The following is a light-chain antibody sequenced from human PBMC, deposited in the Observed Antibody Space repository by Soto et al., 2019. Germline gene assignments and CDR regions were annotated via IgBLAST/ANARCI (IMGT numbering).Light chain of an antibody. CDR3: SSFAGSYTHV. J-gene: IGLJ1*01. Sequence: QSVLTQPRSVSGSPGQAVTFSCTGTNSDVGGYNYVSWYQQHPDKAPKLIIYDVSKRPSGVPDRFSGSKSGNTASLTISGLQAEDEADYFCSSFAGSYTHVFGTGTNLTVL. V-gene: IGLV2-11*01. CDR2: DVS. CDR1: NSDVGGYNY.